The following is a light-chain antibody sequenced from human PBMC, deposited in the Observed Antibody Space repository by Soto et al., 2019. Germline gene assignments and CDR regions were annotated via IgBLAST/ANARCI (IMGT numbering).Light chain of an antibody. V-gene: IGKV3-20*01. CDR2: GAS. CDR1: QSASGSY. CDR3: QEYGSSRT. J-gene: IGKJ1*01. Sequence: EIVLTQSPGTLSLSPGERATLSCRASQSASGSYLAWYQQKPGQAPRLLIYGASSRATGTPDRFSGSGSGTDFTLTISRLEPEDFAVYYCQEYGSSRTFGQGTKVEIK.